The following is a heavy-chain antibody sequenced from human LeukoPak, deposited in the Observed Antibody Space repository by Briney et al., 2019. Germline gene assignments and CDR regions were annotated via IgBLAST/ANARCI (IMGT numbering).Heavy chain of an antibody. Sequence: GASVKVPCKASGGTFSSYAISWVRQAPGQGLEWMGGIIPIFGTANYAQKFQGRVTITTDESTSTAYMELSSLRSEDTAVYYCARESPDCSSTSCYRSYWYFDLWGRGTLVTVSS. J-gene: IGHJ2*01. V-gene: IGHV1-69*05. CDR2: IIPIFGTA. D-gene: IGHD2-2*01. CDR3: ARESPDCSSTSCYRSYWYFDL. CDR1: GGTFSSYA.